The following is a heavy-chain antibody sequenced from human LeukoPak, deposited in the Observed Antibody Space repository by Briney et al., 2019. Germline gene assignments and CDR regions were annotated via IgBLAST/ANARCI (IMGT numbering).Heavy chain of an antibody. Sequence: SVKVSCKASEYTFSSYAISWVRQAPGQGLEWMGGIIPIFGTANYAQKFQGRVTITADESTSTAYMELSSLRSEDTAVYYCATGRDGYNSFDYWGQGTLVTVSS. J-gene: IGHJ4*02. CDR2: IIPIFGTA. D-gene: IGHD5-24*01. CDR3: ATGRDGYNSFDY. V-gene: IGHV1-69*13. CDR1: EYTFSSYA.